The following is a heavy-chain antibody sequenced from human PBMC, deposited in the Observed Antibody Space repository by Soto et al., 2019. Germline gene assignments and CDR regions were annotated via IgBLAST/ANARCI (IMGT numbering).Heavy chain of an antibody. V-gene: IGHV4-39*01. J-gene: IGHJ4*02. CDR1: GGSISSSSYY. Sequence: SETLSLTCTVSGGSISSSSYYWGWIRQPPGKGLEWIGSIYYSGSTYYNPSLKSRVTISVDTSKNQFSLKLSSVTAADTAVYYCARPSAYSSSWYRIAVAAPGYFDYWGQGTLVTVSS. CDR2: IYYSGST. CDR3: ARPSAYSSSWYRIAVAAPGYFDY. D-gene: IGHD6-13*01.